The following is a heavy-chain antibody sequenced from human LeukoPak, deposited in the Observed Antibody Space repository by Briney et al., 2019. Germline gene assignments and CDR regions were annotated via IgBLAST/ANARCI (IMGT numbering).Heavy chain of an antibody. CDR2: FDPEDGEDGEI. V-gene: IGHV1-24*01. CDR3: AMTDRYAGRPFDY. CDR1: GYSLIEVA. D-gene: IGHD3-9*01. Sequence: ASVKVSCKVSGYSLIEVAMHWVRQAPGKGLEWVGSFDPEDGEDGEIHYAQKFQGRVTMTEDASTDTAYMELTSLSSEDTALYYCAMTDRYAGRPFDYWGQGTLVTVSS. J-gene: IGHJ4*02.